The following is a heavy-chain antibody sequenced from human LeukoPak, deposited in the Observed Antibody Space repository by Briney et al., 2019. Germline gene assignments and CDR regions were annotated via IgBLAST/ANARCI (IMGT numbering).Heavy chain of an antibody. D-gene: IGHD2-15*01. J-gene: IGHJ6*03. CDR2: ICYDGSNK. Sequence: GGXLRLSCAASGFTFSSYGMHWVRQAPGKGLEGVAVICYDGSNKYYADSVKGRFTISRDNSKNTLYLQMNSLRAEDTAVYYCAKVAATPYYYYYMDVWGKGTTVTVSS. V-gene: IGHV3-33*06. CDR3: AKVAATPYYYYYMDV. CDR1: GFTFSSYG.